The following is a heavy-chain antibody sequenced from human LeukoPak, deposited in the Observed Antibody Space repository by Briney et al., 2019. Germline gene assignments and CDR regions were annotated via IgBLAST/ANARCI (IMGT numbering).Heavy chain of an antibody. Sequence: GSSVKVSCKASGGTFSSYAISWVRQAPGQGLEWMGGIIPIFGTANYAQKFQGRVTITTDESTSTAYMGLSSLRSEDTAVYYCASPYDSSGYHFDYWGQGTLVTVSS. CDR2: IIPIFGTA. CDR1: GGTFSSYA. CDR3: ASPYDSSGYHFDY. D-gene: IGHD3-22*01. V-gene: IGHV1-69*05. J-gene: IGHJ4*02.